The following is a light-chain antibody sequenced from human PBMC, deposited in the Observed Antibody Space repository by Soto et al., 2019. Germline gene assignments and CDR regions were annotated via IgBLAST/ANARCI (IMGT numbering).Light chain of an antibody. CDR3: QQYDNWPIT. Sequence: EIVMTQSPATLSVSPGERATLSCRASQSVSSNLAWYQQKPGQAPRFLIYGASTRATGIPARFSGSGSGTEFTLTISSLQSEDFAVYYCQQYDNWPITFGGGTKVDIK. CDR2: GAS. V-gene: IGKV3-15*01. CDR1: QSVSSN. J-gene: IGKJ4*01.